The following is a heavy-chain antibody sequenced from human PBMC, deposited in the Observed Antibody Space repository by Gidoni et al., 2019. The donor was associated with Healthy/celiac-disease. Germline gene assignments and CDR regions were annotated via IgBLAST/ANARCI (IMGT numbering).Heavy chain of an antibody. CDR2: INGGNGNT. J-gene: IGHJ4*02. D-gene: IGHD2-21*02. CDR3: AKETPGDYYFDY. CDR1: GYTFTRYA. Sequence: QVQLVQSGAEVKKPGASVKVSCKASGYTFTRYAMHWVRQAPGQRLEWMGWINGGNGNTKYSQKFQGRVTITRDTSASTADMELSSLRSEDTAVYYCAKETPGDYYFDYWGQGTLVTVSS. V-gene: IGHV1-3*01.